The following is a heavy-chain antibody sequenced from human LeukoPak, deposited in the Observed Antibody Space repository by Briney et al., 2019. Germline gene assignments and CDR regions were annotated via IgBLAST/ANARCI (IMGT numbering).Heavy chain of an antibody. D-gene: IGHD3-9*01. J-gene: IGHJ6*04. CDR3: AREPLNEVLRYFDWFGTMDV. Sequence: ASVKVSCKASGYTFTGSYMHWVRQAPGQGFEWIGWISPASGATKYAQNFQGRVTLTTDTSITTAYMELSSLTSDDTASYYCAREPLNEVLRYFDWFGTMDVWGKGTTVTVSS. V-gene: IGHV1-2*02. CDR2: ISPASGAT. CDR1: GYTFTGSY.